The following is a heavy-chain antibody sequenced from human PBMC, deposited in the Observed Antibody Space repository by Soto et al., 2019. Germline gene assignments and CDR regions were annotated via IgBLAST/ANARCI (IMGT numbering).Heavy chain of an antibody. Sequence: PGGSLRLSCAASGFPFGSHAMSWVRQAPGKGLKWVSLVSGNGGTTNYADSVKGRFTISRDNSQKTLYLQMNSLRAEDTAIYYCAKGKAHTLFGVDTLFDYWGQGTLVTVSS. CDR3: AKGKAHTLFGVDTLFDY. CDR1: GFPFGSHA. V-gene: IGHV3-23*01. D-gene: IGHD3-3*01. CDR2: VSGNGGTT. J-gene: IGHJ4*02.